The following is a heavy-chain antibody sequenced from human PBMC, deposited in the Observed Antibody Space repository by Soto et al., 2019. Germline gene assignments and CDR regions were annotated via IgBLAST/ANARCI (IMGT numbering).Heavy chain of an antibody. D-gene: IGHD5-18*01. CDR2: IYWDDTK. J-gene: IGHJ4*02. CDR1: GFSISTNGVG. CDR3: ARDTTMHPYYFDY. V-gene: IGHV2-5*02. Sequence: QITLKESGPALVKPTQTLTLTCTFSGFSISTNGVGVGWIRQPPGKALEWLALIYWDDTKRYSPSLQSRHAITKDPSNNQVVLTKTNLSPIDTATYYCARDTTMHPYYFDYWGQGTPVPVSS.